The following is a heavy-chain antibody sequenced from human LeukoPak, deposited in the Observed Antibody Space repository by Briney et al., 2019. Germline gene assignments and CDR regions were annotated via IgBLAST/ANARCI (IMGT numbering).Heavy chain of an antibody. CDR2: INSDGSST. Sequence: GGSLRLSCAASGFTFSSYWMHWVRQAPGKGLVWVSRINSDGSSTSYADSVKGRFTISRDNAKNTLYLQMNSLRAEDTAVYYCARAVRSRPFPNDYWGQGTLVTVSS. D-gene: IGHD1-26*01. V-gene: IGHV3-74*01. J-gene: IGHJ4*02. CDR3: ARAVRSRPFPNDY. CDR1: GFTFSSYW.